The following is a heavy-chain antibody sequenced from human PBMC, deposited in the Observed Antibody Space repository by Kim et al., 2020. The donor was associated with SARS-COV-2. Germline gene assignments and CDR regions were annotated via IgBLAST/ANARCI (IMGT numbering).Heavy chain of an antibody. V-gene: IGHV4-34*01. CDR1: GGSFSGYY. J-gene: IGHJ5*02. Sequence: SETLSLTCAVYGGSFSGYYWSWIRQPPGKGLEWIGEINHSGSTNYNPSLKSRVTISVDTSKNQFSLKLSSVTAADMAVYYCARAMVRGAKWGRNWFDPWG. CDR3: ARAMVRGAKWGRNWFDP. CDR2: INHSGST. D-gene: IGHD3-10*01.